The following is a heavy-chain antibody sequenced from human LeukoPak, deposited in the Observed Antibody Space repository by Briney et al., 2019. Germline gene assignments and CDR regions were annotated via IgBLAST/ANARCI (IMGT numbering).Heavy chain of an antibody. CDR1: GGSISSSSYY. CDR2: IYYSGST. V-gene: IGHV4-39*07. J-gene: IGHJ5*02. CDR3: AREGGDSFRYDYVWGSYHSNWFDP. D-gene: IGHD3-16*02. Sequence: PSETLSLTCTVSGGSISSSSYYWGWIRQPPGKGLEWIGSIYYSGSTYYNPSLKSRVTISVDTSKNQFSLKLSSVTAADTAVYYCAREGGDSFRYDYVWGSYHSNWFDPWGQGTLVTVSS.